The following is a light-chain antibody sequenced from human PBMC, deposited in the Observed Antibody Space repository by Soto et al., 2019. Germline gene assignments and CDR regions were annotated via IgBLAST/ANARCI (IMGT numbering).Light chain of an antibody. Sequence: EIVLTQSPATLSLSPGERATLSCRASQSVSRYLAWYQQKPGQAPRLLIYDASSRATGIPARFSGSGSGTDFTLTISSLQSEDFALYYCQQYNDWPLTFGQGTKVDIK. CDR1: QSVSRY. V-gene: IGKV3-11*01. CDR3: QQYNDWPLT. J-gene: IGKJ1*01. CDR2: DAS.